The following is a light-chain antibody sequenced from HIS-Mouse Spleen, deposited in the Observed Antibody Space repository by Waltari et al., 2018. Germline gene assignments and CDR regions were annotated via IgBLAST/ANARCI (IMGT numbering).Light chain of an antibody. CDR1: ALPKKY. J-gene: IGLJ2*01. CDR3: YSTDSSGNHRV. Sequence: SYELTQPPSVSVSPGQTARITCSGDALPKKYAYWYQQKSGQAPVLGIDEDGKGPSGIPERFSGSSSGTMATLTISEAQVEDEADYYCYSTDSSGNHRVFGGGTKLTVL. V-gene: IGLV3-10*01. CDR2: EDG.